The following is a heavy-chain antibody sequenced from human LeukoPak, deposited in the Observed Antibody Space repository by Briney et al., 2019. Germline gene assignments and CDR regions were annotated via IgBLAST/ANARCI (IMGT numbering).Heavy chain of an antibody. J-gene: IGHJ5*02. V-gene: IGHV3-30*02. CDR3: AKDSPYGDYEGNWFDP. CDR2: IRYDETNK. Sequence: PGGSLRLSCAASGFTFNSYGMHWVRQAPGKGLEWVAFIRYDETNKYYTDSVKGRFTISRDNSKNTVYLQMNSLRAEDTAVYYCAKDSPYGDYEGNWFDPWGQGTLVTVSS. D-gene: IGHD4-17*01. CDR1: GFTFNSYG.